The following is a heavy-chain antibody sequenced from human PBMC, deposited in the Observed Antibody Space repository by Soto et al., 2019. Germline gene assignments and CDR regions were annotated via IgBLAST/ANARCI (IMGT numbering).Heavy chain of an antibody. CDR1: GFTFSSYA. V-gene: IGHV3-23*01. J-gene: IGHJ3*01. Sequence: GGSLRLSCAASGFTFSSYAMSWVRQAPWKGLEWVSAISAGTVATNYADSMKGRFTISRDNAKNILCLQMNSLRAEDTAVYYCAKARTSETAYDVFAFWGQGTVVTVSS. CDR3: AKARTSETAYDVFAF. CDR2: ISAGTVAT. D-gene: IGHD2-21*02.